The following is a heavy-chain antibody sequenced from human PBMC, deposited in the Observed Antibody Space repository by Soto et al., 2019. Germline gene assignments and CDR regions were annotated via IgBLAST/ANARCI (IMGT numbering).Heavy chain of an antibody. V-gene: IGHV4-31*03. D-gene: IGHD6-25*01. Sequence: QVQLQESGPGLVKPSQTLSLTCTVSGGSISSGGYYWSWIRQHPGKGLEWIGYIYYSGSTYYNPSRKSRVTISVDTSKHQFSLTLSSVTAADTAVYYCARDSPLGSGGAFDIWGQGTMVTVSS. CDR1: GGSISSGGYY. CDR2: IYYSGST. J-gene: IGHJ3*02. CDR3: ARDSPLGSGGAFDI.